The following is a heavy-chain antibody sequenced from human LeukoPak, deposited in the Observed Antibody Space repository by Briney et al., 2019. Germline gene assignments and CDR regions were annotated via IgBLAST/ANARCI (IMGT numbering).Heavy chain of an antibody. D-gene: IGHD6-13*01. CDR2: IYYSGST. J-gene: IGHJ5*02. V-gene: IGHV4-39*07. CDR3: ARDGSDSSSQNWFDP. CDR1: GGSISSSSYY. Sequence: SETLSLTCTVSGGSISSSSYYWGWIRQPPGKGLEWIGSIYYSGSTYYNPPLKSRVTISVDTSKNQFSLKLSSVTAADTAVYYCARDGSDSSSQNWFDPWGQGTLVTVSS.